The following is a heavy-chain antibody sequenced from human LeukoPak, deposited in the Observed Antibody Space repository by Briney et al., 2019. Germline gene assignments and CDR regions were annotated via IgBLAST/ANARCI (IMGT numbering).Heavy chain of an antibody. CDR1: GFTFSSYA. CDR2: ISYDGSNK. Sequence: PGGSLRLSCAASGFTFSSYAMHWVRQAPGKGLEWVAVISYDGSNKYYADSVKGRFTISRDNSKNTLYLQMNSLRAEDTAVYYCAREYEGEYSSPYFDYWGQGTLVTVSS. CDR3: AREYEGEYSSPYFDY. D-gene: IGHD6-6*01. V-gene: IGHV3-30-3*01. J-gene: IGHJ4*02.